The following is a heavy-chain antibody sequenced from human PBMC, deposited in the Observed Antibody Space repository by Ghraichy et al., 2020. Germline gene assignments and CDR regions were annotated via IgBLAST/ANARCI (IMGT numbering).Heavy chain of an antibody. Sequence: LSLTCAASGFTFSSYAISWVRQAPGKGLEWVSVISGSGDSTYYADSVRGRLTISRDNSKNTVYLQMNSLRAEDTAVYYCAKTPGDIAVAGTFDYWGQGTLVTVSS. J-gene: IGHJ4*02. CDR1: GFTFSSYA. CDR3: AKTPGDIAVAGTFDY. V-gene: IGHV3-23*01. CDR2: ISGSGDST. D-gene: IGHD6-19*01.